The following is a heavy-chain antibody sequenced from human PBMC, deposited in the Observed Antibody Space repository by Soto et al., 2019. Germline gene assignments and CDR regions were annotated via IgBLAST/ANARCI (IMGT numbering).Heavy chain of an antibody. V-gene: IGHV2-5*02. CDR2: IYWDDDH. Sequence: QITLRESGPALVRPTQTLTLTCTFSGFSLSSNGVGVGWIRQPPGKALEWLALIYWDDDHRYSPSLKTRLTIYKAXSKNQVVLTMTKLDPVDTATYYCAREMYYSTYFDSWGQGTLVTVSS. CDR1: GFSLSSNGVG. CDR3: AREMYYSTYFDS. J-gene: IGHJ4*02. D-gene: IGHD3-10*01.